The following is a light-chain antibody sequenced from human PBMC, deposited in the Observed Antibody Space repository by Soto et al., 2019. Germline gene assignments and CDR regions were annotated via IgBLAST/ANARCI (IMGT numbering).Light chain of an antibody. V-gene: IGLV1-40*01. CDR2: GNS. CDR1: SSNIGAGYD. Sequence: QSVLTQPPSVSGAPGQRVTISCTGISSNIGAGYDVHWYQQLPGTAPKLLIYGNSNRPSGVPDRFSGSKSGTSASLAITGLQAVDEADYYCQSYDSSLFYVFGTGTKVTVL. CDR3: QSYDSSLFYV. J-gene: IGLJ1*01.